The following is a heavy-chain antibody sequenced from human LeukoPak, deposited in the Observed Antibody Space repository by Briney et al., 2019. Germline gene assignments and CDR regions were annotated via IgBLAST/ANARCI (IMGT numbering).Heavy chain of an antibody. V-gene: IGHV4-38-2*02. CDR1: GYSISSGYY. CDR3: ARSLTPDAFDI. CDR2: IYHSGRT. Sequence: SETLSLTCNVSGYSISSGYYWGWIRQPPAKGLEWIGSIYHSGRTHYNPSLKSRVTISGDTSKNQFSLKLSSVTAAETAVYYCARSLTPDAFDIWGQGTMVTVSS. J-gene: IGHJ3*02.